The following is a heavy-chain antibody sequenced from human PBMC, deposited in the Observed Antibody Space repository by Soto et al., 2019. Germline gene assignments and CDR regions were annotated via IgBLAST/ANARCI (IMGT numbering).Heavy chain of an antibody. CDR1: GGXXSSNX. Sequence: SVKVSCXAXGGXXSSNXIPGXRQAPRQGLEWMGGIIPVVGTANYEQRXXGRLTITADKSTSTAYMELSSLRSEDTAVYYCVQITFFGVLGXANSQSTMDVWGQGTTVTVSS. CDR3: VQITFFGVLGXANSQSTMDV. CDR2: IIPVVGTA. J-gene: IGHJ6*02. D-gene: IGHD3-3*01. V-gene: IGHV1-69*06.